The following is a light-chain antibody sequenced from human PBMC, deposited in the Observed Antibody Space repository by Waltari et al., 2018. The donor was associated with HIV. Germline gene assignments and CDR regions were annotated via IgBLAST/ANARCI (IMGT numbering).Light chain of an antibody. V-gene: IGKV1-8*01. Sequence: AIRLTQSPSSLSASTGDRVPITCRPSQDISTFLAWFQQKPGEAPHLLIYGVSSLENGVPSRFSGSGSGTNFSLTISCLQSEDLATYFCQQYFNYPLTFGQGTRLDIK. CDR1: QDISTF. J-gene: IGKJ5*01. CDR2: GVS. CDR3: QQYFNYPLT.